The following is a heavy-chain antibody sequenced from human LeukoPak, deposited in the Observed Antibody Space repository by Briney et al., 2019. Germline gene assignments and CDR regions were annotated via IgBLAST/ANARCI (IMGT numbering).Heavy chain of an antibody. V-gene: IGHV4-34*01. D-gene: IGHD3-10*01. CDR1: GGSFSGYY. Sequence: SETLSLTCAVHGGSFSGYYWSWIRQPPGKGLEWIGEISHSGSTNYNPSLKSRVTISVDTSKNQFSLKLSSVTAADTAVYYCARTRSKTITMGLDYWGQGTLVTVSS. CDR2: ISHSGST. J-gene: IGHJ4*02. CDR3: ARTRSKTITMGLDY.